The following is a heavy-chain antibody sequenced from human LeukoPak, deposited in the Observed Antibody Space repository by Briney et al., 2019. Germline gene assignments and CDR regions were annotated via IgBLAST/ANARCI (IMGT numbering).Heavy chain of an antibody. D-gene: IGHD4-17*01. Sequence: GGSLRLSCAASGFVFSDYYMSWIRQAPGKGLEWVSYISSSGSPIYYAESVKGRFTISRDNAKNSLYLQMNSLRTEDTAVYYCARDPRLRLKRSGWFDPWGQGTLVTVSS. V-gene: IGHV3-11*04. J-gene: IGHJ5*02. CDR2: ISSSGSPI. CDR3: ARDPRLRLKRSGWFDP. CDR1: GFVFSDYY.